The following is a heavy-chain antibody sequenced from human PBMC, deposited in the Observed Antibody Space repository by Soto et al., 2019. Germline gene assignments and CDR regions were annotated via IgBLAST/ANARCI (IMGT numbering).Heavy chain of an antibody. D-gene: IGHD6-13*01. CDR1: GYTFTSYG. Sequence: QVQLVQSGAEGKKPGASVKVSCKASGYTFTSYGISWVRQAPGQGLEWMGWISAYNGNTNYAQKLQGSDTKTKDTSASTAYMELRSLRSDDTAVYYCETSGDVSSSSWYADWGQGTLVTVSS. J-gene: IGHJ4*02. CDR2: ISAYNGNT. CDR3: ETSGDVSSSSWYAD. V-gene: IGHV1-18*01.